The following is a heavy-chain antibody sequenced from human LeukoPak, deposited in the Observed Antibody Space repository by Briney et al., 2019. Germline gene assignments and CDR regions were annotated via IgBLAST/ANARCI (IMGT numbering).Heavy chain of an antibody. J-gene: IGHJ4*02. CDR3: AKFGGGGRSSYPQFDY. D-gene: IGHD5-18*01. Sequence: GGSLRLSCAASGFTFSSYAMNWVRQAPGKGLEWVSGIRDSGSSTYYTDSVKGRFNVSRDNSKNTVNLQMNSLRAEDTAVYYCAKFGGGGRSSYPQFDYWGQGTLVTVSS. CDR1: GFTFSSYA. CDR2: IRDSGSST. V-gene: IGHV3-23*01.